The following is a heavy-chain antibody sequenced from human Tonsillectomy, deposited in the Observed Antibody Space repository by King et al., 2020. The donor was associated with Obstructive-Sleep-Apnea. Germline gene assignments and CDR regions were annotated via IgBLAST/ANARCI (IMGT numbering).Heavy chain of an antibody. CDR1: GFTFSHYA. J-gene: IGHJ4*02. CDR2: ISSSSSFI. V-gene: IGHV3-21*01. Sequence: EVQLVESGGGLVKPGGSLRLSCAASGFTFSHYAMNWVRQVPGKGLEWVSSISSSSSFIYYADSVEGRFTISRDNAKNSLYLKMNSLRAEVTAVDYCARPPNDDLWSGSLFYFHSWGQGTLVTVSS. D-gene: IGHD3-3*01. CDR3: ARPPNDDLWSGSLFYFHS.